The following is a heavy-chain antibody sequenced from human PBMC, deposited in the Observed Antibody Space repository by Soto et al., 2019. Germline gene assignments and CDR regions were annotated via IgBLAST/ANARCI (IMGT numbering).Heavy chain of an antibody. V-gene: IGHV1-69*02. CDR2: IIPILGIA. Sequence: GASVKVSCKASGGTFSSYTISWVRQAPGQGLEWMGRIIPILGIANYAQKFQGRVTITADKSTSTAYMELSSLRSEDTAVYYCARVSTPYGSGSPTTDYWGQGTLVTVSS. D-gene: IGHD3-10*01. CDR3: ARVSTPYGSGSPTTDY. CDR1: GGTFSSYT. J-gene: IGHJ4*02.